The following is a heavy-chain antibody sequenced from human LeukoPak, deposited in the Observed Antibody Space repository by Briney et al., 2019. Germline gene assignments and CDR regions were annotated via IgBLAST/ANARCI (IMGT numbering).Heavy chain of an antibody. D-gene: IGHD5-24*01. Sequence: SGGSLRLSCAASGFTVSSKYMSWVRQAPGKGLEWVSVIYSDGNTYYADSVRGRFTISRDNSKNTLYLQMNSLRAEDTAVYYCARDDGYSPYDYWGQGTLVTVFS. V-gene: IGHV3-53*01. CDR2: IYSDGNT. CDR1: GFTVSSKY. CDR3: ARDDGYSPYDY. J-gene: IGHJ4*02.